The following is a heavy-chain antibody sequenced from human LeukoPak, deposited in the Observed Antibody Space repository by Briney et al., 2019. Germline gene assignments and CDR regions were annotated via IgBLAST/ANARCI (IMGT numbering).Heavy chain of an antibody. CDR1: GGSISSSSYY. V-gene: IGHV4-39*01. Sequence: SETLSLTCTVSGGSISSSSYYWGWIRQPPGKGLEWIGVIYYSGSTYYNPSLKSRLTISVDTSKNQFSLKLSSVTATDTAVYYCARRGYCSSTSCYEYWFDPWGQGTLVTVSS. J-gene: IGHJ5*02. D-gene: IGHD2-2*01. CDR3: ARRGYCSSTSCYEYWFDP. CDR2: IYYSGST.